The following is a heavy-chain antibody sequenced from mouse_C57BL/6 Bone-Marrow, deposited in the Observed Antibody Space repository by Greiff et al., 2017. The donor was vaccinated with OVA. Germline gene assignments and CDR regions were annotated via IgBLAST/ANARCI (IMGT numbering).Heavy chain of an antibody. CDR1: GYTFTDYY. V-gene: IGHV1-19*01. CDR2: INPYNGGT. J-gene: IGHJ2*01. D-gene: IGHD1-1*01. CDR3: AHYYGSSFDY. Sequence: VHVKQSGPVLVKPGASVKMSCKASGYTFTDYYMNWVKQSHGKSLEWIGVINPYNGGTSYNQKFKGKATLTVDKSSSTAYMELNSLTSEDSAVYYCAHYYGSSFDYWGQGTTLTVSS.